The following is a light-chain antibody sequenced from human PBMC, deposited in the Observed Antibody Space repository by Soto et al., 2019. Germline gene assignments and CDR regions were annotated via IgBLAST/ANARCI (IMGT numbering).Light chain of an antibody. J-gene: IGLJ1*01. Sequence: QSALTQPASVSGSPGQSITISCTGTSSDVGSYNVVSWYQQHPGNAPKLLIYEVSKRPSGVSDRFSGSKSGNTASLTISGLQDEDEADYHCCSYAGSSSAYVFGTGTKVTVL. CDR2: EVS. V-gene: IGLV2-23*02. CDR1: SSDVGSYNV. CDR3: CSYAGSSSAYV.